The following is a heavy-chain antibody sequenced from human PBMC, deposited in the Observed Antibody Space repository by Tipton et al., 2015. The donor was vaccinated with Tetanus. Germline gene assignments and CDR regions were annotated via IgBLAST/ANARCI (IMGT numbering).Heavy chain of an antibody. Sequence: TLSLTYAVYGGSFNNYYLTWIRIRQPPGRGLEWIGEIHPSGITTCNPSLESRVTLSQDTSKSQFSLKLNSVTAADTAVYYCARGVDRTKAGIDWGQGTLVTVSS. CDR2: IHPSGIT. J-gene: IGHJ4*02. CDR3: ARGVDRTKAGID. CDR1: GGSFNNYY. D-gene: IGHD5-12*01. V-gene: IGHV4-34*01.